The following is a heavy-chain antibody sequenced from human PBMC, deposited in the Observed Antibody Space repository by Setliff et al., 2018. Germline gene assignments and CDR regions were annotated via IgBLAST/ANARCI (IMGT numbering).Heavy chain of an antibody. D-gene: IGHD3-3*01. Sequence: SETLSLTCAVSGGSISSSNWWSWVRQPPGKGLEWIGEIYHSGSTNYNPSLKSRVTISVDTSKNQFSLKLTSVTAADTAVYYCARRPLYHYDFWSNWFDPWGQGTLVTVSS. J-gene: IGHJ5*02. CDR3: ARRPLYHYDFWSNWFDP. CDR2: IYHSGST. V-gene: IGHV4-4*02. CDR1: GGSISSSNW.